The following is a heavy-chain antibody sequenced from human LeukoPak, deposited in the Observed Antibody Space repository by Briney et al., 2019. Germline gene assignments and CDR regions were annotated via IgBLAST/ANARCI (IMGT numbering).Heavy chain of an antibody. CDR1: GFTFSNSA. J-gene: IGHJ4*02. CDR2: ISGSGDGT. V-gene: IGHV3-23*01. Sequence: PGWSLRLSCAASGFTFSNSAMSWVRQAPVRGREWVSAISGSGDGTYYAGSEKGRFTISRDNSKNTLYLQMNSLRVEDTGVYYCAKGGNYYIDYWGQGTLVTVSS. D-gene: IGHD4-23*01. CDR3: AKGGNYYIDY.